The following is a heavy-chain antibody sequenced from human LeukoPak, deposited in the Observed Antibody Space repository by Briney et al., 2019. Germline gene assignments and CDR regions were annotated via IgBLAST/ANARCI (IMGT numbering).Heavy chain of an antibody. CDR2: INHGGST. Sequence: PETLSLTCAVYSGSFSGYYWGWIRQPPGKGLEWIGEINHGGSTNYNPSLKSRVTISVDTSKNQFSLNLSSVTAADTAVYYCARGRTAMSNWGQGTLVTVSS. J-gene: IGHJ4*02. CDR1: SGSFSGYY. CDR3: ARGRTAMSN. V-gene: IGHV4-34*01. D-gene: IGHD5-18*01.